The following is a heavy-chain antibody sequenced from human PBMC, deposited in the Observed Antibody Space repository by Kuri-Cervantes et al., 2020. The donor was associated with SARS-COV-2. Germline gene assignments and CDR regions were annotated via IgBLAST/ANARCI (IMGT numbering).Heavy chain of an antibody. Sequence: SGPTLVKPTQTLTLTCTFPGFSLSTSGVGVGWIRQPPGKALEWLALIYWNDDKRYSPSLKSRLTITKDTSKNQVVLTMTNMDPVDTATYYCARTYCTNGVCPYYYYGMDVWGQGTTVTVSS. J-gene: IGHJ6*02. CDR2: IYWNDDK. V-gene: IGHV2-5*01. D-gene: IGHD2-8*01. CDR3: ARTYCTNGVCPYYYYGMDV. CDR1: GFSLSTSGVG.